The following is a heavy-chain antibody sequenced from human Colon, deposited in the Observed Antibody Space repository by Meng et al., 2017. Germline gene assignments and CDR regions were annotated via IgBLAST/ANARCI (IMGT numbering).Heavy chain of an antibody. D-gene: IGHD3-10*01. V-gene: IGHV3-15*01. J-gene: IGHJ4*02. CDR1: GITFSNAW. CDR3: TTAPAGRY. CDR2: IKSKTDGGTT. Sequence: GEVGGGLVGPGGSLGHACAASGITFSNAWMSWVRQAPGKGLEWVGRIKSKTDGGTTDYAAPVKGRFTISRDDSKNTLYLQMNSMKTEDTAIYYCTTAPAGRYWGQGTLVTVSS.